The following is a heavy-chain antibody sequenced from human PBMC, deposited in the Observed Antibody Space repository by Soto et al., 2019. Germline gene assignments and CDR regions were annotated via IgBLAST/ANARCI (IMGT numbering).Heavy chain of an antibody. D-gene: IGHD3-10*01. V-gene: IGHV3-73*01. CDR1: GFTFSGSA. CDR3: TSSYYYGSGSYYKADY. Sequence: GGSLRLSCAASGFTFSGSAMHWVRQASGKGLEWVGRIRSKANSYATAYAASVKGRFTISRDDSKNTAYLQMNSLKTEDTAVYYCTSSYYYGSGSYYKADYWGQGTLVTVSS. J-gene: IGHJ4*02. CDR2: IRSKANSYAT.